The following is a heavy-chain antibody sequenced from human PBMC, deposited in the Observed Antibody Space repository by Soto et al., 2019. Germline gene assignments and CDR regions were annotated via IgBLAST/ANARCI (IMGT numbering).Heavy chain of an antibody. Sequence: TGGSLRLSCAASRFTFSTYEMHWVRQAPGKGLEWVSYISSSGNTVYYADSVKGRFTISRDNTRNSLYLQMNSLRDEDTALYYCVRYCSTTLCNGVATRTFDYWGQGTLVTVSS. D-gene: IGHD2-2*01. V-gene: IGHV3-48*03. CDR3: VRYCSTTLCNGVATRTFDY. J-gene: IGHJ4*02. CDR2: ISSSGNTV. CDR1: RFTFSTYE.